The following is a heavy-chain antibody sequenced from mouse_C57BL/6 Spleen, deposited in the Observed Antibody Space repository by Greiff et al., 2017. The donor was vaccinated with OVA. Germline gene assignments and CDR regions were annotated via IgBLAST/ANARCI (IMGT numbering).Heavy chain of an antibody. CDR2: IDPSDSYT. V-gene: IGHV1-59*01. CDR1: GYTFTSYW. J-gene: IGHJ2*01. D-gene: IGHD1-1*01. CDR3: ARNYYGSSYEVY. Sequence: VQLQQPGAELVRPGTSVKLSCKASGYTFTSYWMHWVKQRPGQGLEWIGVIDPSDSYTNYNQKFKGKATLTVDTSSSTAYMQLSSLTSEDSAVYYCARNYYGSSYEVYWGQGTTLTVSS.